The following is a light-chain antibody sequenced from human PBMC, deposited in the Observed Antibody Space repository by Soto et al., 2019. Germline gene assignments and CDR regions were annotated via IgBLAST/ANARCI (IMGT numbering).Light chain of an antibody. Sequence: QSVLTQPPSVSGAPGQRVTISCTGSSSNIGAGYDIHWYQQLPGTAPKLLIYGNSNRPSGVPDRFSGSKSGTSASLAITGLQAEDEAYYDCQSYDSSLSGVVFGGGTKVTVL. CDR2: GNS. J-gene: IGLJ2*01. V-gene: IGLV1-40*01. CDR3: QSYDSSLSGVV. CDR1: SSNIGAGYD.